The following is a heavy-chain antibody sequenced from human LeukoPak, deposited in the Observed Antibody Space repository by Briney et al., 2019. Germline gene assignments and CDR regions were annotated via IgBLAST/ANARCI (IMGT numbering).Heavy chain of an antibody. J-gene: IGHJ4*02. CDR1: GFTFSSYG. CDR2: ISASGGTT. V-gene: IGHV3-23*01. CDR3: ARRRDSGSLQHFDY. Sequence: GGSLRLSCAASGFTFSSYGMSWVRQTPGKGLEWVSGISASGGTTKYVDSVKGRFTISRDNAKNSLYLQMNSLRAEDTAVYYCARRRDSGSLQHFDYWGQGTLVTASS. D-gene: IGHD1-26*01.